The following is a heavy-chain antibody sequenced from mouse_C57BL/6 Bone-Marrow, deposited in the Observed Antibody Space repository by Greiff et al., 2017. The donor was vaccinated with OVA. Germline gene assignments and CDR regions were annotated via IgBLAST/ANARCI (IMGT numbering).Heavy chain of an antibody. J-gene: IGHJ2*01. D-gene: IGHD1-1*01. Sequence: VQLQQSGAELVKPGASVKMSCKASGYTFTTYPIEWMKQNHGKSLEWIGNFHPYNDDTKYNEKFKGKATLTVEKSYSTVYLELSRLTSDDSAVYYCARGGYYGSSYGYFDYWGQGTTLTVSA. CDR1: GYTFTTYP. CDR3: ARGGYYGSSYGYFDY. CDR2: FHPYNDDT. V-gene: IGHV1-47*01.